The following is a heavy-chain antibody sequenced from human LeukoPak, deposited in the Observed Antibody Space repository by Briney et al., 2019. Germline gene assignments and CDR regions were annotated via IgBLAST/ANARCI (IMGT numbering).Heavy chain of an antibody. CDR2: IYTSGST. V-gene: IGHV4-4*07. D-gene: IGHD3-22*01. CDR1: GGSISSYY. CDR3: ARGPYSYDSSGAFDI. Sequence: SESLSLTCTVSGGSISSYYWSWIRQPAGKGLEWIGRIYTSGSTNYNPSLKSRVTMSVDTSKNQFSLKLSSVTAADTAVYFCARGPYSYDSSGAFDIWGQGTMVTVSS. J-gene: IGHJ3*02.